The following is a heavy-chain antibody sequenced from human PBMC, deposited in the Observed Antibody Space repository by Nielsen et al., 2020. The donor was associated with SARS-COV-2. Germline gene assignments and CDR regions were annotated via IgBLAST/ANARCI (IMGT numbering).Heavy chain of an antibody. CDR3: ARGSSGYSRFDY. D-gene: IGHD3-22*01. J-gene: IGHJ4*02. V-gene: IGHV5-51*01. CDR2: IYPGDSDT. Sequence: VRQMPGKGLEWMGIIYPGDSDTRYSPSFQGQVTISADKSISTAYLQWSSLKASDTAMYYCARGSSGYSRFDYWGQGTLVTVSS.